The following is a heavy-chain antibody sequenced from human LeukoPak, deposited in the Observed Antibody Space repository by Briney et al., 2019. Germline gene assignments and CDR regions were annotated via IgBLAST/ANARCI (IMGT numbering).Heavy chain of an antibody. D-gene: IGHD2-2*01. CDR3: ARAKSLKPYCSSTSCGYMDV. Sequence: GASVKVSCKASGYTFTSYGISWVRQAPGQGLEWMGWISAYNGNTNYAQKLQGRVTMTTDTSTSTAYMELRSLRSDDTAVYYCARAKSLKPYCSSTSCGYMDVWGKGTTVTVSS. CDR2: ISAYNGNT. J-gene: IGHJ6*03. V-gene: IGHV1-18*01. CDR1: GYTFTSYG.